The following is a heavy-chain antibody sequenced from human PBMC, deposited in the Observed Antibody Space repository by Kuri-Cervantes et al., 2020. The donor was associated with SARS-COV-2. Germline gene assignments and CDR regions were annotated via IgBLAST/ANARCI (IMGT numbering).Heavy chain of an antibody. CDR1: GYSISNGYY. Sequence: SQTPSLTFSVSGYSISNGYYWGWIRQPPGKGLEWIGSVYHGGGTYYNASLKSRVAISVDTSKNHFSLDLSSVTAADPAVCYCARDQDYGDYVEVGWFDPWGQGTLVTVSS. CDR3: ARDQDYGDYVEVGWFDP. D-gene: IGHD4-17*01. J-gene: IGHJ5*02. V-gene: IGHV4-38-2*02. CDR2: VYHGGGT.